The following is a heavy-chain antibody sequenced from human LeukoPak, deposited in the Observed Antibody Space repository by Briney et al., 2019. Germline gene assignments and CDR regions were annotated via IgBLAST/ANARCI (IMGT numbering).Heavy chain of an antibody. CDR2: ISSGSTI. D-gene: IGHD6-19*01. CDR3: ARESIAVAGAPFDY. CDR1: GFTFSSYE. V-gene: IGHV3-48*03. Sequence: GGSLRLSCAASGFTFSSYEMNWVRQAPGKGLEWVSYISSGSTIYDADSVKGRFTISRDNAKNSPYLQMNSLRAEDTAVYYCARESIAVAGAPFDYWGQGTLVTVSS. J-gene: IGHJ4*02.